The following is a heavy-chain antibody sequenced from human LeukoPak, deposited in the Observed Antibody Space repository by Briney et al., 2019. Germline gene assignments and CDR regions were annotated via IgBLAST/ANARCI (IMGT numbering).Heavy chain of an antibody. J-gene: IGHJ4*02. D-gene: IGHD3-22*01. CDR3: AKMSAGYYDSSGYQFDY. CDR2: ISGSSGST. CDR1: GFTFTSYA. Sequence: GGSLRLSCAASGFTFTSYAMSWARQAPGKGLEWVSSISGSSGSTYYADSVKGRFTISRDNSKNTLFLQMNSLRAEDTAVYYCAKMSAGYYDSSGYQFDYWGQGTLVTVSS. V-gene: IGHV3-23*01.